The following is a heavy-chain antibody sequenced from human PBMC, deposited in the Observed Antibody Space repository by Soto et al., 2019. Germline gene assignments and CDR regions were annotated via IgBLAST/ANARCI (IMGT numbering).Heavy chain of an antibody. D-gene: IGHD2-15*01. V-gene: IGHV1-18*01. CDR2: ISTYNGNT. J-gene: IGHJ5*02. CDR1: GYTFTSYD. CDR3: ARGFRVAATRWWFDP. Sequence: QVQLVRSGAEVKKRGASVKVSCKAFGYTFTSYDISWVRQAPGQGLEWMGWISTYNGNTNYAQKLQGRVTMTTDTSTSTAYMVLRSLRSDDTAVYYCARGFRVAATRWWFDPWGQGTLVTVSS.